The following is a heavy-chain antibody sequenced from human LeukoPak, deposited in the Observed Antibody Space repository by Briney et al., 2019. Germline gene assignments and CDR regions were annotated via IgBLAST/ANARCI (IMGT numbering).Heavy chain of an antibody. V-gene: IGHV1-69*04. CDR3: AAGYSSGWYYFDY. CDR2: IIPILGIA. D-gene: IGHD6-19*01. Sequence: SVKVSCKASGGTFSSYAISWVRQAPGQGLGWMGRIIPILGIANYAQKFQGRVTITADKSTSTAYMELSSLRSEDTAVYYCAAGYSSGWYYFDYWGQGTLVTVSS. J-gene: IGHJ4*02. CDR1: GGTFSSYA.